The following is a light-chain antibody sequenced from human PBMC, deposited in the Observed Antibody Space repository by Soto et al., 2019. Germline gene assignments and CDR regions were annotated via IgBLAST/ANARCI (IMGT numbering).Light chain of an antibody. CDR1: SSDVGTYNL. CDR2: EGN. J-gene: IGLJ2*01. Sequence: QSVLTQPASVSGSPGESITISRTGTSSDVGTYNLVTWYQQHPGRVPKLILYEGNKRPSGVSSRFSASKSGNTASLTISGLQAEDEADYFCCSYAPSRTLLFGGGTKLTVL. V-gene: IGLV2-23*01. CDR3: CSYAPSRTLL.